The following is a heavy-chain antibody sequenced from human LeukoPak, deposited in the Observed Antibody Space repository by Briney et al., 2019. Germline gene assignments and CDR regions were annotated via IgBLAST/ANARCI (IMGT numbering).Heavy chain of an antibody. CDR1: GGSISSSSYY. Sequence: KSSETLSLTCTVSGGSISSSSYYWGWIRQPPGKGLEWIGEINHSGSTNYNPSLKSRVTISVDTSKNQFSLKLSSVTAADTAVYYCARLVGGYYFDYWGQGTLVTVSS. CDR3: ARLVGGYYFDY. V-gene: IGHV4-39*07. CDR2: INHSGST. D-gene: IGHD3-10*01. J-gene: IGHJ4*02.